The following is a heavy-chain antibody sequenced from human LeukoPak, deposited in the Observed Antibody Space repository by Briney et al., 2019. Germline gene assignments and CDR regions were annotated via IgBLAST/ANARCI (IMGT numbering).Heavy chain of an antibody. J-gene: IGHJ6*03. CDR1: GDTFTGYY. CDR3: ARGVGRDGYSSWINYYYMDV. D-gene: IGHD5-24*01. V-gene: IGHV1-2*02. CDR2: INPNTGGT. Sequence: ASVKGSCKASGDTFTGYYMLCVRHAPGQGLEWRGWINPNTGGTNNEQKCGGRDTTTMDTSMSTAYMELSRLRSDDAAVCYCARGVGRDGYSSWINYYYMDVWGKGTTVTVSS.